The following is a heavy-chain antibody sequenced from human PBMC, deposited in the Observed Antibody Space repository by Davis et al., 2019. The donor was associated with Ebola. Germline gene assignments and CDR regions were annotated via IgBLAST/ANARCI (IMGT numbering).Heavy chain of an antibody. CDR3: AKARGWYGDYYYYGMDV. D-gene: IGHD6-19*01. V-gene: IGHV3-30*18. J-gene: IGHJ6*02. CDR1: GFTFSSYG. CDR2: ISYDGSNK. Sequence: PGGSLRLSCAASGFTFSSYGMHWVRQAPGKGLEWVAVISYDGSNKYYADSVKGRFTISRDNSKNTLYLQMNSLRAEDTAVYYCAKARGWYGDYYYYGMDVWGQGTTVTVSS.